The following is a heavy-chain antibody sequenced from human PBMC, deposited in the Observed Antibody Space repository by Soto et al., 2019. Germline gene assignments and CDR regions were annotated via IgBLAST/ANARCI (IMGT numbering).Heavy chain of an antibody. Sequence: PSETLSLTCAVHGGSFSGYYWTWIRQPPGKGLEWIGDINHSGSTNYNSSLKSRVTISVDTSKNQLSLKLRSVTAADTAVYYCAREEVPQWFTRGYYGMDVWGQGTTDTVS. CDR3: AREEVPQWFTRGYYGMDV. D-gene: IGHD2-2*01. J-gene: IGHJ6*02. CDR1: GGSFSGYY. CDR2: INHSGST. V-gene: IGHV4-34*01.